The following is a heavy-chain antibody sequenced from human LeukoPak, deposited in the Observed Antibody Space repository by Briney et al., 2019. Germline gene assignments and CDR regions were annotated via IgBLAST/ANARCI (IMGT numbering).Heavy chain of an antibody. D-gene: IGHD2-2*01. J-gene: IGHJ5*02. CDR2: INHSGST. Sequence: PSETLSLTCAVYGGSFSGYYWSWIRQPPGKGLEWIGEINHSGSTNYNPSLKSRVTISVDTSKNQFSLKLSSVTAADTAVYYCARFIVVVPAARRTSPRYRNWFDPWGQGTLVTVSS. CDR3: ARFIVVVPAARRTSPRYRNWFDP. V-gene: IGHV4-34*01. CDR1: GGSFSGYY.